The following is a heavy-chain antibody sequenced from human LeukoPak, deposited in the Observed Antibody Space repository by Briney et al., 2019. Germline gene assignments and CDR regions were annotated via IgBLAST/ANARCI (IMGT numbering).Heavy chain of an antibody. J-gene: IGHJ3*02. D-gene: IGHD3-10*01. Sequence: SETLSLTCTVSGGSISSSSYYWGWIRQPPGKGLEWIGSIYYSGSTYYNPSLKSRVTISVDTSKNQFSLKLSSVTAADTAVYYCARERLLWSSSRSFDIWGQGTMVTVSS. CDR3: ARERLLWSSSRSFDI. V-gene: IGHV4-39*07. CDR1: GGSISSSSYY. CDR2: IYYSGST.